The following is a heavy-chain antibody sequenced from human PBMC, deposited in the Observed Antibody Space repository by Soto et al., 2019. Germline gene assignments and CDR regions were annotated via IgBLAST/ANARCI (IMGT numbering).Heavy chain of an antibody. CDR1: GFSFSSYE. D-gene: IGHD5-12*01. Sequence: EVQLVESGGGLVQPGGALRLSCAASGFSFSSYEMNWVRQAPGKGLEWVSYISGSGGATFYADSVKGRFTISRDNAKNSLYLEMISLRAEVTALYYCARDGGYDVWDSWGQGTLVTVSS. CDR3: ARDGGYDVWDS. V-gene: IGHV3-48*03. J-gene: IGHJ4*02. CDR2: ISGSGGAT.